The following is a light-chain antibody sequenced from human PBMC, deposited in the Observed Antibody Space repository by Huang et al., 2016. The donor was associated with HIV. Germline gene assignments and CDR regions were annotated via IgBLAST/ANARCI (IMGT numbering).Light chain of an antibody. CDR1: QSVLYSSNNKNY. Sequence: DIVTTQSLDSLAMSLGERATVNCKTSQSVLYSSNNKNYVAWYQQKPGQPPKMLISWAATRESGVPDRISGSGAGTDFTLTISSLQAEDVAVYYCQQYYNFPITFGQGTRLEI. CDR3: QQYYNFPIT. CDR2: WAA. J-gene: IGKJ5*01. V-gene: IGKV4-1*01.